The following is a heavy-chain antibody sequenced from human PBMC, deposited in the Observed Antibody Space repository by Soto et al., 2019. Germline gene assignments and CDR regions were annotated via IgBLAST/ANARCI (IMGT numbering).Heavy chain of an antibody. D-gene: IGHD2-8*01. Sequence: QMQLVQSGPEVKKPGTSVKVSCKASGFTFTSSAVQWVRQARGQRLEWIGWIVVGSGNTNYAQKFQERVTITRDMSTSTAYMELSSLRSEDTAVYYCAADSDIVLTRWVVMDVWGQGTTVTVSS. V-gene: IGHV1-58*01. CDR2: IVVGSGNT. CDR1: GFTFTSSA. J-gene: IGHJ6*02. CDR3: AADSDIVLTRWVVMDV.